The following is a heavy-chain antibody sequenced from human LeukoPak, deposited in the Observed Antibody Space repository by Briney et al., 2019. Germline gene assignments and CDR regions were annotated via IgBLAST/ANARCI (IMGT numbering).Heavy chain of an antibody. Sequence: GGSLRLSCAASGFPFSSYEMNWVRQAPGKGLEWVSYISSSGSTIYYAHSVKGRFTISRDNAKNSLYLQMNSLRAEDTAVYYCARGGYSYGLWYWGQGTLVTVSS. D-gene: IGHD5-18*01. CDR3: ARGGYSYGLWY. CDR2: ISSSGSTI. V-gene: IGHV3-48*03. J-gene: IGHJ4*02. CDR1: GFPFSSYE.